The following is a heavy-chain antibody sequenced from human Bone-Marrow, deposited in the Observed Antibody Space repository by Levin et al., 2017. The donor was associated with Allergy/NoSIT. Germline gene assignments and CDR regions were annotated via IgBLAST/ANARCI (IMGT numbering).Heavy chain of an antibody. D-gene: IGHD2-21*02. J-gene: IGHJ4*02. Sequence: GGSLRLSCAASGFTFSSYSMNWVRQAPGKGLEWVSYISSSSSTIYYEDSVKGRFTISRDNAKNSLYLQMNSLRAEDTAVYYCARDQSHIVVVTAIPFFDYWGQGTLVTVSS. CDR3: ARDQSHIVVVTAIPFFDY. CDR1: GFTFSSYS. CDR2: ISSSSSTI. V-gene: IGHV3-48*01.